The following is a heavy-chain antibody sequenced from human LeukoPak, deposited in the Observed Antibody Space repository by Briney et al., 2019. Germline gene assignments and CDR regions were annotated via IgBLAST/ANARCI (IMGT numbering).Heavy chain of an antibody. CDR3: ASSVSYSSGWYAPDDAFDI. V-gene: IGHV1-2*02. CDR2: INPNSGGT. CDR1: GYTFTGYY. Sequence: ASVKVSCKASGYTFTGYYMHWVRQAPGQGLEWMGWINPNSGGTNYAQKFQGRVTMTRDTSISTALMELSRLRSDDTAVYYCASSVSYSSGWYAPDDAFDIWGQGTMVTVSS. D-gene: IGHD6-19*01. J-gene: IGHJ3*02.